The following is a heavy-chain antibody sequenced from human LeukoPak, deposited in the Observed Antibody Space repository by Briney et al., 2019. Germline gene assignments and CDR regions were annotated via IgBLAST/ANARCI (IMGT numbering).Heavy chain of an antibody. V-gene: IGHV4-30-4*01. CDR3: ASLVCSGGSCYQFDY. CDR2: IYYSGST. CDR1: GGSISSGDYY. Sequence: PSQTLSLTCTVSGGSISSGDYYWSWIRQPPGKGLEWTGYIYYSGSTYYNPSLKSRVTISVDTSKNQFSLKLSSVTAADTAVYYCASLVCSGGSCYQFDYWGQGTLVTVSS. D-gene: IGHD2-15*01. J-gene: IGHJ4*02.